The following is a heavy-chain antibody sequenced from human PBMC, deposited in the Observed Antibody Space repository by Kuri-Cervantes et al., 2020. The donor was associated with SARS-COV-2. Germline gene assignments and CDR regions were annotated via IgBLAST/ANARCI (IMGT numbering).Heavy chain of an antibody. Sequence: SGPTLVKPTQTLTLTCTFSGFSLSTSGMHVSWIRQPPGKALEWLARIDWDDDKFYSTSLKTRLTISKDTSKNQVVLTMTNMDPVDTATYYCARILIDRGSYRKNWFDPWGQGTLVTVSS. V-gene: IGHV2-70*04. CDR2: IDWDDDK. CDR3: ARILIDRGSYRKNWFDP. D-gene: IGHD1-26*01. CDR1: GFSLSTSGMH. J-gene: IGHJ5*02.